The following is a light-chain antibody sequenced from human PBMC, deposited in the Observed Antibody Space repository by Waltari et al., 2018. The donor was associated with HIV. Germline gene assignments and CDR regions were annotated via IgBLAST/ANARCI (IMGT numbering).Light chain of an antibody. CDR1: QSIGSY. Sequence: EIVLTQPPATLSLSPGQRATLSCRASQSIGSYLAWYQQKPGQAPRLLIFESSNKATGTPARFSGSGSGTDFTLTISSLEAEDFAVYYCQQRTPVAFGQGTRLEIK. J-gene: IGKJ5*01. CDR2: ESS. CDR3: QQRTPVA. V-gene: IGKV3-11*01.